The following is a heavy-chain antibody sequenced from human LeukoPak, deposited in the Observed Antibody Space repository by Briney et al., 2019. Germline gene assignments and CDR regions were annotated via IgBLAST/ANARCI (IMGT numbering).Heavy chain of an antibody. CDR3: AKSWVYYDSSGYYYEVHEAFDI. V-gene: IGHV3-7*03. D-gene: IGHD3-22*01. Sequence: GGSLRLSCAASGFTFSSYWMSWVRQAPEKGLEWVANINQDGSQKYYVDSVKGRFTISRDNSKNTLYLQMNSLRAEDTAVYYCAKSWVYYDSSGYYYEVHEAFDIWGQGTMVTVSS. CDR2: INQDGSQK. CDR1: GFTFSSYW. J-gene: IGHJ3*02.